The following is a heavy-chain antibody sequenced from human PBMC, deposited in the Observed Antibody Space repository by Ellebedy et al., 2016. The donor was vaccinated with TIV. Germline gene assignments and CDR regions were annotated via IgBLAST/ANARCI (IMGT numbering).Heavy chain of an antibody. CDR2: LYYTGST. CDR1: GCSLSDNY. Sequence: SETLSLTCAVSGCSLSDNYWTWIRQPPGKGVEWIGYLYYTGSTNYNPSLKSRVTISVNTPRNQFSLKVTSVTAADTAVYYCVSSTSMDAFDLWGQGTMVTVSS. D-gene: IGHD2/OR15-2a*01. CDR3: VSSTSMDAFDL. J-gene: IGHJ3*01. V-gene: IGHV4-59*01.